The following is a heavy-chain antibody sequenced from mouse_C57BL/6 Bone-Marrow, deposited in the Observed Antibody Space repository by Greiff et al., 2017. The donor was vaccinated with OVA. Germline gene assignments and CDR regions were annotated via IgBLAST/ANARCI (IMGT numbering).Heavy chain of an antibody. V-gene: IGHV2-2*01. Sequence: QVQLQQSGPGLVQPSQSLSITCTVSGFSLTSYGVHWVRQSPGKGLEWLGVIWSGGSTDYNAAFISRLSISKDNSTSQVFFKMNSLQADDTAIYYCARSYDYPYYFDYWGQGTTLTVSS. D-gene: IGHD2-4*01. J-gene: IGHJ2*01. CDR3: ARSYDYPYYFDY. CDR1: GFSLTSYG. CDR2: IWSGGST.